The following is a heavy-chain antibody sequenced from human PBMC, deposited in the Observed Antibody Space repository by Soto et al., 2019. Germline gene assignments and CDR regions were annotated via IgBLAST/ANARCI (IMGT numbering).Heavy chain of an antibody. CDR1: GGSISSGGYY. CDR2: IYYSGST. J-gene: IGHJ4*02. Sequence: QVQLQESGPGLVKPSQTLSLTCTVSGGSISSGGYYWSWIRQHPGKGLEWIGYIYYSGSTYYNPSLQSRVTISVDTSKNQFSLKLSSVTAADTAVYYCAREVKDSSSWYDYWGQGTLVTVSS. CDR3: AREVKDSSSWYDY. D-gene: IGHD6-13*01. V-gene: IGHV4-31*02.